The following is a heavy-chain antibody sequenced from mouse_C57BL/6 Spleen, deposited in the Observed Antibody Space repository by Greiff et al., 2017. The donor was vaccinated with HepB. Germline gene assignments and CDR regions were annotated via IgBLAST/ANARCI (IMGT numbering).Heavy chain of an antibody. J-gene: IGHJ2*01. CDR1: GYTFTSYG. V-gene: IGHV1-81*01. CDR3: ASFTTVVAPYFDY. Sequence: VQLQQSGAELAMPGASVNLSCKASGYTFTSYGISWVKQRTGQGLEWIGGIYPRSGNTYYNEKFMGKATLTADKSSSTAYMELRSLTSEDSAVYFCASFTTVVAPYFDYWGQGTTLTVSS. CDR2: IYPRSGNT. D-gene: IGHD1-1*01.